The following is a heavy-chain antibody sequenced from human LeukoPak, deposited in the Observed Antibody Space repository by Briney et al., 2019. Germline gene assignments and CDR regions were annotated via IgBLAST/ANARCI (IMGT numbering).Heavy chain of an antibody. D-gene: IGHD3-16*02. Sequence: SETLSLTCTVSGGSLSSYYWSWIRQPPGKGLEWIGYIFYSGNTNYNPSLKSRVTISVDTFKNQLSLRLSSVTAADTAVYYCARRTVITFGGVIVNSFDYWGQGTLVTVSS. V-gene: IGHV4-59*08. CDR3: ARRTVITFGGVIVNSFDY. CDR1: GGSLSSYY. CDR2: IFYSGNT. J-gene: IGHJ4*02.